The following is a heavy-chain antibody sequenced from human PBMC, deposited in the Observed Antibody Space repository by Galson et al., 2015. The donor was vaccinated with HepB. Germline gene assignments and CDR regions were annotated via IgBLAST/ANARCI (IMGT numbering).Heavy chain of an antibody. J-gene: IGHJ5*02. CDR1: GGSISSSSYY. V-gene: IGHV4-39*01. D-gene: IGHD4-17*01. CDR2: IYYSGST. CDR3: ARHVRGNGDYDNWFDP. Sequence: LSLTCTVSGGSISSSSYYWGWIRQPPGKGLEWIGSIYYSGSTYYNPSLKSRVTISVDTSKNQFSLKLSSVTAADTAVYYCARHVRGNGDYDNWFDPWGQGTLVTVSS.